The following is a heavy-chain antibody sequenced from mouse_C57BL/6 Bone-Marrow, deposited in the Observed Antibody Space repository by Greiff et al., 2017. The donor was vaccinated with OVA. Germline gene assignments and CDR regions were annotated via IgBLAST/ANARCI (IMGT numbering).Heavy chain of an antibody. V-gene: IGHV5-12*01. CDR1: GFTFSDYY. CDR3: ARRWGYYYGSSYYWYFDV. CDR2: ISNGGGST. J-gene: IGHJ1*03. D-gene: IGHD1-1*01. Sequence: EVKVVESGGGLVQPGGSLKLSCAASGFTFSDYYMYWVRQTPEKRLEWVAYISNGGGSTYYPDTVKGRFTISRDNAKNTLYLQMSRLKSEDTAMYYCARRWGYYYGSSYYWYFDVWGTGTTVTVSS.